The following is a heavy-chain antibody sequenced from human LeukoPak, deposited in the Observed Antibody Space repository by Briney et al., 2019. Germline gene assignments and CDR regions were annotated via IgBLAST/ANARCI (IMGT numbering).Heavy chain of an antibody. CDR1: GYTFTNFG. CDR2: ISPYNGNT. Sequence: GASVKVSCKASGYTFTNFGISWVRQAPGQELEWMGWISPYNGNTNYAQKVQGRVTMTTDTSTSSVYMELRSLRSDDTAVYYCARLGGWAYRDYLQEAFDYWGQGTLVTVSS. CDR3: ARLGGWAYRDYLQEAFDY. J-gene: IGHJ4*02. D-gene: IGHD4-17*01. V-gene: IGHV1-18*01.